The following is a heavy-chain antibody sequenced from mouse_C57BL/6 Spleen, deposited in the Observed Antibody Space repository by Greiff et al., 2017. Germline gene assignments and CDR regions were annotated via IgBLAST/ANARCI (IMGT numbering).Heavy chain of an antibody. CDR3: AIGLGRNWYFDV. J-gene: IGHJ1*03. CDR2: IDPEAGET. D-gene: IGHD4-1*01. V-gene: IGHV14-2*01. CDR1: GFNIKDYY. Sequence: VHVKQSGAELVQPGASVKLSCPASGFNIKDYYMHWVQQRTEKGLEWIGRIDPEAGETKYAPKFPGKATLTADTSSNTAYLQLSSLTSEDTAVYYCAIGLGRNWYFDVWGTGTTVTVSS.